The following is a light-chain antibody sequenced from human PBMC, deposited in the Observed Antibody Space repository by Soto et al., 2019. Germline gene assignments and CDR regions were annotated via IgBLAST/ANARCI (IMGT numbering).Light chain of an antibody. J-gene: IGLJ2*01. Sequence: QPASVSGSPGQSITISCTGTSSDVGSYNLVSWYQQHPGKAPKLMIYEGSKRPSGVSNRFSGSKSGNTASLTISGLQAEDEADYYCCSYAGSSTPVVFGGGTKLTVL. V-gene: IGLV2-23*01. CDR3: CSYAGSSTPVV. CDR2: EGS. CDR1: SSDVGSYNL.